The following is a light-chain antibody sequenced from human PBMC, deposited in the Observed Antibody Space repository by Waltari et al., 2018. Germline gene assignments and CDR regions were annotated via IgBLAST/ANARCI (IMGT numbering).Light chain of an antibody. V-gene: IGKV3-11*01. CDR1: QRVSSS. J-gene: IGKJ2*01. CDR3: QQRAFWPPT. CDR2: DAS. Sequence: EIVLTQSPATLSLSPGEGATLSSRASQRVSSSLAWIQLSPGQAPRLRIYDASSRATGIPARFSGSRTGTDFTLTISSLEPEDFAVYYCQQRAFWPPTFGRRTKLEMK.